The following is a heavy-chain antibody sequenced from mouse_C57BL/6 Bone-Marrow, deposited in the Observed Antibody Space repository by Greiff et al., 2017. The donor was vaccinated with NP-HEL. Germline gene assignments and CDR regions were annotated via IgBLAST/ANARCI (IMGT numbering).Heavy chain of an antibody. CDR2: IYPGNSDT. D-gene: IGHD1-1*01. Sequence: EVQLQQSGTVLARPGASVKMSCKTSGYTFTSYWMHWVKQRPGQGLEWIGAIYPGNSDTSYNQKFKGKAKLTAVTSASTAYMELSSLTNEDSAVYYCTRARYYGSSSFAYWGQGTLVTVSA. CDR1: GYTFTSYW. V-gene: IGHV1-5*01. CDR3: TRARYYGSSSFAY. J-gene: IGHJ3*01.